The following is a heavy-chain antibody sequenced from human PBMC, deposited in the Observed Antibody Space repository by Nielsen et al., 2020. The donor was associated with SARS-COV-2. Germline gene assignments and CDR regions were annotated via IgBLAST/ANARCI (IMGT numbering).Heavy chain of an antibody. J-gene: IGHJ4*02. CDR1: GFTFSSYG. V-gene: IGHV3-30*18. Sequence: GGSLRLSCAASGFTFSSYGMHWVRQAPGKGLEWVAVISNDGSNKYYADSVKGRFTISRDNSKNTLYLQMNSLRAEDTAVYYCANKAGDRIGGYYFDYWGQGTLVTVSS. CDR3: ANKAGDRIGGYYFDY. D-gene: IGHD3-10*01. CDR2: ISNDGSNK.